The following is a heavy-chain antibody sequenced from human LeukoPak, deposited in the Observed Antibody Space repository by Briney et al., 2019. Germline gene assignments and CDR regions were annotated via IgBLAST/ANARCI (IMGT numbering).Heavy chain of an antibody. D-gene: IGHD2-21*02. CDR3: ATLPTARS. Sequence: ASVKVSCKTSGYSFTAYYMHWVRQAPGQGFEWVGRINPKSGDTDYTQKFQGRATMTRDTSISTAYMEVRRLRSDDTAVYYCATLPTARSWGQGTLVTVSS. J-gene: IGHJ5*02. CDR2: INPKSGDT. CDR1: GYSFTAYY. V-gene: IGHV1-2*06.